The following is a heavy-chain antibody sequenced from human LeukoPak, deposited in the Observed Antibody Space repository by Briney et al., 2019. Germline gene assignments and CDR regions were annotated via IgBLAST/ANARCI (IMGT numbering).Heavy chain of an antibody. CDR2: IYPDDSDT. V-gene: IGHV5-51*01. D-gene: IGHD1-14*01. CDR3: ARPSYTTDYGLDV. CDR1: GYTFTNFW. J-gene: IGHJ6*02. Sequence: GESLKISCKGSGYTFTNFWIAWVRQMPGKGLEWMGIIYPDDSDTRYSPSFQGQVTLSVDKSISTAYLQWSSLKASDTAMYYCARPSYTTDYGLDVWGQGTTVTVSS.